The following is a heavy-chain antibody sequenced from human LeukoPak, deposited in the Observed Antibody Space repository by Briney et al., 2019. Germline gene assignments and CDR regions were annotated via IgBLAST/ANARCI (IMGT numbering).Heavy chain of an antibody. CDR1: GGTFSSYA. CDR2: IIPIFGTA. CDR3: ARVKRGLRFLEWSPTTPEYYYYYMDV. J-gene: IGHJ6*03. Sequence: ASVKVSCKASGGTFSSYAISWVRQAPGQGLEWMGGIIPIFGTANYAQKFQGRVTITTDESTSTAYIELSSLRSEDTAVYYCARVKRGLRFLEWSPTTPEYYYYYMDVWGKGTTVTASS. V-gene: IGHV1-69*05. D-gene: IGHD3-3*01.